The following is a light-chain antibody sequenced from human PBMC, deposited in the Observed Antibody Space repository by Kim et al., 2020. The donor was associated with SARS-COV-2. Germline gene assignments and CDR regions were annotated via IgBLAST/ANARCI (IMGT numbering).Light chain of an antibody. Sequence: SASVGDRVTITCRASQSISSYLNWYQQKPGKAPKLLIYAASSLQSGVPSSFSGSGSGTDFTLTISSLQPEDFATYFCQQSYSTPYTFGQVTKLEI. J-gene: IGKJ2*01. CDR3: QQSYSTPYT. CDR1: QSISSY. CDR2: AAS. V-gene: IGKV1-39*01.